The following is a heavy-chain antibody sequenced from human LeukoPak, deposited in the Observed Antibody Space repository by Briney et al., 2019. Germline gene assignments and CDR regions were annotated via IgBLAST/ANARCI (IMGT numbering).Heavy chain of an antibody. V-gene: IGHV3-23*01. D-gene: IGHD1-26*01. CDR1: GFNFSKYA. CDR3: AKVAVGSTTYFFSFDS. J-gene: IGHJ4*02. Sequence: GGSLRLSCAASGFNFSKYAMSWVRQAPGKGLEWVSAISVSGGSTYYADSVKGRFTISRDNSKNTLYLQMNSLRAEDTAVYYCAKVAVGSTTYFFSFDSWGQGTLVTVSS. CDR2: ISVSGGST.